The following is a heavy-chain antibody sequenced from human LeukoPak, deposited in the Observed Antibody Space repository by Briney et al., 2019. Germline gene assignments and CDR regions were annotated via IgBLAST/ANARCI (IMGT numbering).Heavy chain of an antibody. CDR1: GYTFTKYG. V-gene: IGHV1-18*01. CDR3: AVGGVGGLLNFDF. Sequence: GASVKVSCKTSGYTFTKYGISWVRQATGKGLEWMGWISANSGNTNYVQKLQDRLTMTRDTSTTTAYMELRSLRYDDTATYYCAVGGVGGLLNFDFWGQGTLVTVSS. CDR2: ISANSGNT. J-gene: IGHJ5*01. D-gene: IGHD1-26*01.